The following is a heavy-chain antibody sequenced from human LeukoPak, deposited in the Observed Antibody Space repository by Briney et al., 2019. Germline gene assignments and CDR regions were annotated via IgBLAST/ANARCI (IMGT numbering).Heavy chain of an antibody. D-gene: IGHD1-26*01. CDR3: ASPSFETGTYYYFDY. Sequence: ASVKVSCKASGYTFTAYYMHWVRQVPGQGLEWMGWINPNSGGTNYAQKFKGRVTMTGDTSNRTAYMELSSLRSDDTAEYYCASPSFETGTYYYFDYWGQGTLVTVSS. V-gene: IGHV1-2*02. CDR2: INPNSGGT. CDR1: GYTFTAYY. J-gene: IGHJ4*02.